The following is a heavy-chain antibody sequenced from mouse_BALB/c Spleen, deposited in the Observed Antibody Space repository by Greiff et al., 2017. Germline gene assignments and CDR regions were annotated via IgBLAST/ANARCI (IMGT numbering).Heavy chain of an antibody. D-gene: IGHD1-2*01. V-gene: IGHV14-1*02. CDR1: GFNIKDYY. CDR3: ALHYYGPYAMDY. J-gene: IGHJ4*01. CDR2: IDPENGNT. Sequence: VQLQQSGAELVKPGASVKLSCTASGFNIKDYYMHWVKQRPEQGMEWIGWIDPENGNTIYDPKFQGKASITADTSSNTAYLQLSSLTSEDTAVYYCALHYYGPYAMDYWGQGTSVTVSS.